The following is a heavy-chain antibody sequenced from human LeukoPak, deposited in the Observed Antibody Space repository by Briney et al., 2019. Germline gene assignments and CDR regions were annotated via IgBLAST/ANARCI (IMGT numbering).Heavy chain of an antibody. J-gene: IGHJ4*02. Sequence: KPSETLSLTCPVSGGSISSYYWSWIRQPPGKGLEWIGYIYYSGTTNYNPSLKSRVTISVATSKNQFSLNLSSVTAADTAVYYCARGGGGEYSSGWYDYWGQGTLVTVSS. CDR2: IYYSGTT. D-gene: IGHD6-19*01. CDR1: GGSISSYY. V-gene: IGHV4-59*01. CDR3: ARGGGGEYSSGWYDY.